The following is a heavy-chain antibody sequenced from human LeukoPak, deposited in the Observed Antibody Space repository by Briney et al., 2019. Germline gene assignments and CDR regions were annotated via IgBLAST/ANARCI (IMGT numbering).Heavy chain of an antibody. D-gene: IGHD3-22*01. CDR2: ISYDGSNK. V-gene: IGHV3-30*18. CDR3: AKDANYYDSSGPLDY. CDR1: GFTFSSYG. Sequence: PGGSLRLSCAASGFTFSSYGMHWVRQAPGKGLEWVAVISYDGSNKYYADSVKGRFTISRDNSKNTLYLQMNSLRAEDTAVYYCAKDANYYDSSGPLDYWGQGTLVTVSS. J-gene: IGHJ4*02.